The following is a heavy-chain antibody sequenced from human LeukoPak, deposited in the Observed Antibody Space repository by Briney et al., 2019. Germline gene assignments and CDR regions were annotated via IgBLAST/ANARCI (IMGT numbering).Heavy chain of an antibody. V-gene: IGHV3-21*01. CDR1: GFTFSSYS. D-gene: IGHD5-18*01. CDR3: ARESAPRGYSYGPYYSYYYMDV. Sequence: AGGSLRLSCAASGFTFSSYSMNWVRQAPGKGLEWVSSISSSSSYIYYADSVKGRFTISRDNAKNSLYLQMNSLRAEDTAVYYCARESAPRGYSYGPYYSYYYMDVWGKGTTVTVSS. J-gene: IGHJ6*03. CDR2: ISSSSSYI.